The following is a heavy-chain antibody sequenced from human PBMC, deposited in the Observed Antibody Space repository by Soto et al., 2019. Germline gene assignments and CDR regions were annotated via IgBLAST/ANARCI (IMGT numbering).Heavy chain of an antibody. V-gene: IGHV3-11*06. D-gene: IGHD2-21*02. CDR3: ARDKSLGCGGDCSPFDY. Sequence: PGGSLRLSCAASGFTFSDYYMSWIRQAPGKGLEWVSYISSSSSYTNYADSVKGRFTISRDNAKNSLYLQMNSLRAEDTAVYYCARDKSLGCGGDCSPFDYWGPGTLVSVSS. J-gene: IGHJ4*02. CDR2: ISSSSSYT. CDR1: GFTFSDYY.